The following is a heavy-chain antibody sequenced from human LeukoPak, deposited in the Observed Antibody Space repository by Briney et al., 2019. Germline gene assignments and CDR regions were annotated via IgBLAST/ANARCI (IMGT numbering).Heavy chain of an antibody. Sequence: GGSLRLPCAASGFTFDDYAMHWVRQAPGKGLEWVAGISWNSGSIGYADSVKGRFTISRDKAKNSLYLQMNSLRAEDTALYYCAKDTGYYYDSSGYYPYWGQGTLVTVSS. D-gene: IGHD3-22*01. V-gene: IGHV3-9*01. CDR2: ISWNSGSI. CDR1: GFTFDDYA. J-gene: IGHJ4*02. CDR3: AKDTGYYYDSSGYYPY.